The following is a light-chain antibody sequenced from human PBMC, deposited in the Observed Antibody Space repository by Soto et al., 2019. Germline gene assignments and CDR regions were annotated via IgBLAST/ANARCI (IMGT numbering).Light chain of an antibody. CDR3: QQYCGSPYT. Sequence: EIVLTQSPGTLSLSPGERATLSCRASQSVRSSYLAWYQQKPGQSPRLLIYGTSSRATGIPDRFSGSGSGTDFILTISRLEPEDFAVYYCQQYCGSPYTFGQGTKLEIK. CDR2: GTS. J-gene: IGKJ2*01. CDR1: QSVRSSY. V-gene: IGKV3-20*01.